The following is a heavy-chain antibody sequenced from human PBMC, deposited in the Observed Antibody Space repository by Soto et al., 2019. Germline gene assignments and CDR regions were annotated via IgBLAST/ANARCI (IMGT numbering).Heavy chain of an antibody. Sequence: GGSLRLSCAASGFTFSSYGMHWVRQAPGKGLEWVSAISGSGGSTYYADSVKGRFTISRDNSKNTLYLQMNSLRAEDTAVYYCAKEVVVVVAATGPFDYWGQGTLVTVSS. D-gene: IGHD2-15*01. CDR2: ISGSGGST. J-gene: IGHJ4*02. CDR1: GFTFSSYG. V-gene: IGHV3-23*01. CDR3: AKEVVVVVAATGPFDY.